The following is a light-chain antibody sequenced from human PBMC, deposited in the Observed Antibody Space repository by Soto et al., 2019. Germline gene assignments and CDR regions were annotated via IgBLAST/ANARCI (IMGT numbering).Light chain of an antibody. CDR3: SSYSTSRTFYV. V-gene: IGLV2-14*01. CDR1: SSDVGGYNL. Sequence: QSALTQPASVSGSPGQSITIPRTGTSSDVGGYNLVSWYQQHPGKAPKLMIYEVSNRPSGVSNRFSGSKSGNTASLTISGTQAQEEADYLCSSYSTSRTFYVFGTGTKVTV. J-gene: IGLJ1*01. CDR2: EVS.